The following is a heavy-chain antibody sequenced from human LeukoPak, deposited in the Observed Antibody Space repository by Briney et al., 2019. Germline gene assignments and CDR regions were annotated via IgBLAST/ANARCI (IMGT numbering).Heavy chain of an antibody. V-gene: IGHV3-11*04. CDR3: ARGPILGYGFDI. J-gene: IGHJ3*02. CDR1: GFTFSDYY. CDR2: ITSSDSTI. Sequence: GGSLRLSCAASGFTFSDYYMSWIRQAPGKGLEWVSHITSSDSTIYYADSVKGRFTISRDNAKNSLYLQMNSLRAEDTAVFYCARGPILGYGFDIWGQGTVVTVSS. D-gene: IGHD3-10*01.